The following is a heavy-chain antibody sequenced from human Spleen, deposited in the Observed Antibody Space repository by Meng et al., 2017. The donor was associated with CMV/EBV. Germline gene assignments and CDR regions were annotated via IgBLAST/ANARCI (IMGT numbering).Heavy chain of an antibody. D-gene: IGHD1-26*01. CDR2: DNWSGDTT. CDR1: GFTFRSYG. J-gene: IGHJ4*02. V-gene: IGHV3-20*04. CDR3: VRGLGASGSYSDY. Sequence: GGSLRLSCEVSGFTFRSYGMYWVRQAPGKGLEWISGDNWSGDTTSYADSVKGRFTISRDNAENSLYLQMNSLRAEDTAFYYCVRGLGASGSYSDYWGQGTLVTVSS.